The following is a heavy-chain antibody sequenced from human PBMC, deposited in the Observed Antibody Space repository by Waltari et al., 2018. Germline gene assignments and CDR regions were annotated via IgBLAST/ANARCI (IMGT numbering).Heavy chain of an antibody. D-gene: IGHD3-3*01. V-gene: IGHV4-39*07. CDR1: GGSISSSSYY. CDR2: IYYSGST. CDR3: ARGVVNFDY. J-gene: IGHJ4*02. Sequence: QLQLQESGPGLVKPSETLSLTCTVSGGSISSSSYYWGCTRKPTGKGLEWIGSIYYSGSTYYNPSLKSRVTISVDTSKNQFSLKLSSVTAADTAVYYCARGVVNFDYWGQGTLVTVSS.